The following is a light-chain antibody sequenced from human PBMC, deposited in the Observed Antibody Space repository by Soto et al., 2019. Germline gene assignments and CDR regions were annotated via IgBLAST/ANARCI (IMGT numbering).Light chain of an antibody. CDR3: QQRSNWPYT. Sequence: EIVLTQSPATLSLSPGERATLSCRASQSVSSFLAWYQQKAGQAPRLLIYDASNRATGIPARISGSGSGTDFTLTISSLEPADFAVYYCQQRSNWPYTFGQGTKVEIK. CDR1: QSVSSF. J-gene: IGKJ2*01. CDR2: DAS. V-gene: IGKV3-11*01.